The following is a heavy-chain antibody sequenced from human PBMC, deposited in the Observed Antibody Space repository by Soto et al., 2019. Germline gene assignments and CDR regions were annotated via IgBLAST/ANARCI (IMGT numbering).Heavy chain of an antibody. D-gene: IGHD2-21*02. Sequence: GGSLRLSCAASGFTFRNFGMHWVRQAPGKELEWVAVISYDGTNKYYADSVKGRFTISRDNSKNTLYLQINSLRAEDTAVYYCAKAVPPFVVVTAPDYWGQGTLVTVSS. V-gene: IGHV3-30*18. J-gene: IGHJ4*02. CDR3: AKAVPPFVVVTAPDY. CDR1: GFTFRNFG. CDR2: ISYDGTNK.